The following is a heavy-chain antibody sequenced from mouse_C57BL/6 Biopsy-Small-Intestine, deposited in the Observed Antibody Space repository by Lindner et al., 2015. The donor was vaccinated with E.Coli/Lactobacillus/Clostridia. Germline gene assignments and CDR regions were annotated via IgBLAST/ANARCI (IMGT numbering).Heavy chain of an antibody. V-gene: IGHV3-6*01. J-gene: IGHJ2*01. CDR3: ARDLRLGGFDY. Sequence: VQLQESGPGLVNPSQSLSLTCSVTGFSITSGYYWNWIRQFPGNKLEWMGYITYDGSNNYNPSLENRISITRDTSKNQFFLRLNSVTTEDTATYYCARDLRLGGFDYWGQGTTLTVSS. CDR1: GFSITSGYY. D-gene: IGHD4-1*01. CDR2: ITYDGSN.